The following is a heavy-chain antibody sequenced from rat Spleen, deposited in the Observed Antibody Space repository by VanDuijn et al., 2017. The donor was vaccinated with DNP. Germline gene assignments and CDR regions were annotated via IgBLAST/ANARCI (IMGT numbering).Heavy chain of an antibody. D-gene: IGHD5-1*01. J-gene: IGHJ4*01. V-gene: IGHV3-3*01. Sequence: EVQLQESGPGLVKPSQSLSLTCSVTGYSITSCCRWTWIRKFPGHKLEWMGYINSAGSIEYNPSLKGRISITSDTSKNQFFLQVNSVTTDDTATYYCARVQLGYYALDAWGQGTSVTVSS. CDR2: INSAGSI. CDR3: ARVQLGYYALDA. CDR1: GYSITSCCR.